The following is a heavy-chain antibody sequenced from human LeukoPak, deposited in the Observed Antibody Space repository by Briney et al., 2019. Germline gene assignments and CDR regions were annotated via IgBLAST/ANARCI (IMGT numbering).Heavy chain of an antibody. D-gene: IGHD3-22*01. CDR1: GYTFTSYD. V-gene: IGHV1-8*01. CDR2: MNPNSGNT. J-gene: IGHJ3*02. Sequence: GASVKVSCKASGYTFTSYDINWVRQATGQGLEWMGWMNPNSGNTGYAQKFQGRVTMTWNTSISTAYMELSSLRSEDTAVYYCARGGDDSSGYYYGNAFDIWGQGTMVTVSS. CDR3: ARGGDDSSGYYYGNAFDI.